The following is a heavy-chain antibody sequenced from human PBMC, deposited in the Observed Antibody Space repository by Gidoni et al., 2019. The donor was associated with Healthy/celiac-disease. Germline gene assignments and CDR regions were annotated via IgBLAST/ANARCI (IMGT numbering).Heavy chain of an antibody. D-gene: IGHD1-1*01. CDR2: INHSGST. CDR3: ARRTMNYYDYGMDV. V-gene: IGHV4-34*01. Sequence: QAQLQQWGAGLLKPSETLSLTCAVYGGSFSGYYWSWLRQTPGKGLEWIGEINHSGSTNYNPSLKSRVTISVDTSKNQFSLKLSSVTAADTAVYYCARRTMNYYDYGMDVWGQGTTVTVSS. J-gene: IGHJ6*02. CDR1: GGSFSGYY.